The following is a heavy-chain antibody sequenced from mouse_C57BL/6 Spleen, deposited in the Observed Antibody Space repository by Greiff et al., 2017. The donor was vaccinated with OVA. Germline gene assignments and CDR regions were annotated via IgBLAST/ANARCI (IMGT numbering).Heavy chain of an antibody. CDR3: TCYYYGSCYDFAY. V-gene: IGHV14-1*01. Sequence: VQLQQSGAELVRPGASVKLSCTASGFNITDYYMHWVKQRPEQGLEWIGRIDPEDGDTEYAPKFKGQVTITADTSSNTANLQLSSLTSEDTAGDCCTCYYYGSCYDFAYWGQGTMVTVSA. J-gene: IGHJ3*01. CDR1: GFNITDYY. D-gene: IGHD1-1*01. CDR2: IDPEDGDT.